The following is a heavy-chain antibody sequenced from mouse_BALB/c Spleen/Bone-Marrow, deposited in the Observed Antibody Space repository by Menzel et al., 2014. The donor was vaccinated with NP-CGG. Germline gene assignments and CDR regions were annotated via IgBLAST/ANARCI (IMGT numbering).Heavy chain of an antibody. CDR1: GYTFTDYE. Sequence: VKLQESGPELVRPGASGTLSSTASGYTFTDYEMHWVKQTPVHGLEWIGAIDPETGGTAYNQKFKGKATLTADKSSSTAYMELRSLTSEDSAGYYCTRGGKFIATVVDDFDYLDQGTTLKVYS. D-gene: IGHD1-1*01. CDR2: IDPETGGT. CDR3: TRGGKFIATVVDDFDY. J-gene: IGHJ2*01. V-gene: IGHV1-15*01.